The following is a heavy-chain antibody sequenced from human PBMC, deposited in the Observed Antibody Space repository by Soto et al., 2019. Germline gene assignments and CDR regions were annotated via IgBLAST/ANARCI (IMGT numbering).Heavy chain of an antibody. CDR2: IPYDGSNK. CDR3: ARGAFGDSAMVTNYFDY. V-gene: IGHV3-30-3*01. CDR1: GFTFRSYA. Sequence: PGGSLRLSCAASGFTFRSYAIHWVRQAPGKGLEWVAVIPYDGSNKYYTDSVKGRFTISRDNSKNTLYLQMNGLRAEDSAVYYCARGAFGDSAMVTNYFDYWGQGTLVTVS. D-gene: IGHD5-18*01. J-gene: IGHJ4*02.